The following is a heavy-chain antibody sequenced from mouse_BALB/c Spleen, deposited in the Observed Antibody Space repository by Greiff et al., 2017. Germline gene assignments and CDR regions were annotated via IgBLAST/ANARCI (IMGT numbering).Heavy chain of an antibody. CDR3: ARDFFDY. CDR2: ISSGGSYT. J-gene: IGHJ2*01. Sequence: EVKLQESGGGLVKPGGSLKLSCAASGFTFSSYAMSWVRQSPEKRLEWVAEISSGGSYTYYPDTVTGRFTISRDNAKNTLYLEMSSLRSEDTAMYYCARDFFDYWGQGTTLTVSS. CDR1: GFTFSSYA. V-gene: IGHV5-9-4*01.